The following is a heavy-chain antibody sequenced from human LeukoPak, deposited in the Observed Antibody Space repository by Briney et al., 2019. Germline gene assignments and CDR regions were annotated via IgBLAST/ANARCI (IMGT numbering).Heavy chain of an antibody. J-gene: IGHJ4*02. D-gene: IGHD3-3*01. CDR1: GGSISSGNYY. Sequence: SSETLSLTCTVSGGSISSGNYYWSWIRQPPGRGLEWIGYIYYSGSTCYNPSLKSRVTISADTSENQLSLKVSSVTAADTAVYYCDRLFGVMRDFDYWGQGTLVTVSS. V-gene: IGHV4-30-4*08. CDR2: IYYSGST. CDR3: DRLFGVMRDFDY.